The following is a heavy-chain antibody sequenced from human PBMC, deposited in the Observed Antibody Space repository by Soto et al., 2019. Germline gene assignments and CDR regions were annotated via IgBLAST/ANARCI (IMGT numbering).Heavy chain of an antibody. Sequence: QVLLQQWGAGLLKPSETLSLTCAVYGGSLSGNYWTWIRQSPGKGLEWIGNINHSGSAIYNPSLQSRVGISGGRATNPCCLELSSGTGADTAVYYCGRARADYYGSENYYKGGFYYFDHWGQGTLVTVSS. CDR2: INHSGSA. J-gene: IGHJ4*02. CDR1: GGSLSGNY. D-gene: IGHD3-10*01. V-gene: IGHV4-34*01. CDR3: GRARADYYGSENYYKGGFYYFDH.